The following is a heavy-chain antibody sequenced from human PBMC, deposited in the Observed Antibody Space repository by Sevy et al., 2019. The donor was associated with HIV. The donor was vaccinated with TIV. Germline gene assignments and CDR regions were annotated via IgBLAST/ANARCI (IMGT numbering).Heavy chain of an antibody. D-gene: IGHD3-22*01. J-gene: IGHJ4*02. CDR3: ARDPTDYYDSSGYYHEGFDY. V-gene: IGHV3-48*01. CDR1: GFTFSSYS. Sequence: QLGGSLRLSCAASGFTFSSYSMNWVRQAPGKGLEWVSYISSSSSTIYYADSVKGRFTISRDNAKNSLYLQMNSLRAEDTAVYYCARDPTDYYDSSGYYHEGFDYWGQGTLVTVSS. CDR2: ISSSSSTI.